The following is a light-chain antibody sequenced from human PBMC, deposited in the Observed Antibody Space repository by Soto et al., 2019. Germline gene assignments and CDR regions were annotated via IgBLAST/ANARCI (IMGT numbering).Light chain of an antibody. V-gene: IGKV3-20*01. J-gene: IGKJ5*01. CDR2: GAS. Sequence: EIGLTQSPGSLSLSPGERASLPCRASQSVSNNYLAWYQQKPGQAPRLLIYGASNRATGIPDRFSGSGSGTDFTLTISRLEPEDFAVYYCQQYGSSPPITFGQGTRLEIK. CDR1: QSVSNNY. CDR3: QQYGSSPPIT.